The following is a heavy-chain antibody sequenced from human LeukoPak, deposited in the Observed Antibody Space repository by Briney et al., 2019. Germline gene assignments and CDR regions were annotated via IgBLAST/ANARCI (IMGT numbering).Heavy chain of an antibody. Sequence: GGSLRLSCAASGFTFSSYAMHWVRQAPGKGLEWVAVISYDRSNKYYADSVKGRFTISRDNSKNTLYLQMNSLRAEDTAVYYCARDVAARGDYFDYWGQGTLVTVSS. CDR3: ARDVAARGDYFDY. J-gene: IGHJ4*02. V-gene: IGHV3-30-3*01. CDR2: ISYDRSNK. CDR1: GFTFSSYA. D-gene: IGHD6-6*01.